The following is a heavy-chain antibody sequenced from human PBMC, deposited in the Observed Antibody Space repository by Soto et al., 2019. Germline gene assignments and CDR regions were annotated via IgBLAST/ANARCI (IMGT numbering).Heavy chain of an antibody. CDR3: VVDTSGLLDY. Sequence: VGSLRLSCAASGFTFSSNGMHWVRQAPGKGLEWVAVIWYDGNKKYYGDSVRGRFTISRDNSKNTLYLEMNSLRAEDTAVYYCVVDTSGLLDYWGQGTQVTVSS. CDR1: GFTFSSNG. D-gene: IGHD3-22*01. CDR2: IWYDGNKK. V-gene: IGHV3-33*03. J-gene: IGHJ4*02.